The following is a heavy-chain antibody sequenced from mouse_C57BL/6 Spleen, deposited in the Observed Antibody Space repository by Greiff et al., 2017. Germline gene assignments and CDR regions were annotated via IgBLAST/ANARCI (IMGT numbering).Heavy chain of an antibody. CDR1: GYTFTDYE. D-gene: IGHD2-5*01. Sequence: VQLQQSGAELVRPGASVTLSCKASGYTFTDYEMHWVKQTPVHGLEWIGAIDPETGGTAYNQKFKGKAILTADKSSSTAYMELRSLTSEDSAVYYCTRSASYSNYGFAYWGQGTLVTVSA. CDR3: TRSASYSNYGFAY. J-gene: IGHJ3*01. V-gene: IGHV1-15*01. CDR2: IDPETGGT.